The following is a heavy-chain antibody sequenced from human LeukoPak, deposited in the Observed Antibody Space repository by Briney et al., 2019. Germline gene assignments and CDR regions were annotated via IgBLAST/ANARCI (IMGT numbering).Heavy chain of an antibody. V-gene: IGHV3-23*01. J-gene: IGHJ6*03. CDR1: GFTFSSYA. Sequence: PGGSLRLSCAASGFTFSSYAMSWVRQAPGKGLEWVSAISGSGGSTYYADSVKGRFTISRDNSKNTLYLQMNSLRAEDTAVYYCAKLLCGGDCYWFNYYYYYMDVWGKGTTVTVSS. CDR2: ISGSGGST. CDR3: AKLLCGGDCYWFNYYYYYMDV. D-gene: IGHD2-21*02.